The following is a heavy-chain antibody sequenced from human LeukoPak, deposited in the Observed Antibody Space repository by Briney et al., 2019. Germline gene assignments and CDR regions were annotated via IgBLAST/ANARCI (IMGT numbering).Heavy chain of an antibody. Sequence: PGGSLRLSCAASGFTFSSYGMHWVRQAPGKGLEWVAFILDDGSKKYYTDSVKGRLTTSRDNSKNTMYLHMNSLRAEDTAVYHCAKEPGLPQFKYYYHYYMDVWAKGTTVTVSS. D-gene: IGHD1-14*01. CDR3: AKEPGLPQFKYYYHYYMDV. CDR2: ILDDGSKK. J-gene: IGHJ6*03. V-gene: IGHV3-30*02. CDR1: GFTFSSYG.